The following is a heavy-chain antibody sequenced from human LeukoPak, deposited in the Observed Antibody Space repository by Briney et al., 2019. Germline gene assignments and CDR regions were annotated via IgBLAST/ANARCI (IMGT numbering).Heavy chain of an antibody. J-gene: IGHJ4*02. CDR2: IYYSGST. D-gene: IGHD1-26*01. V-gene: IGHV4-31*03. CDR3: ARYSGSYSITLDY. CDR1: GGSISSGGYY. Sequence: SQTLSLTCTVSGGSISSGGYYWSWIRQHPGKGLEWIGYIYYSGSTYYNPSLKSRVTISVDTSKNQFSLKLSSVAAADTAVYYCARYSGSYSITLDYWGQGTLVTVSS.